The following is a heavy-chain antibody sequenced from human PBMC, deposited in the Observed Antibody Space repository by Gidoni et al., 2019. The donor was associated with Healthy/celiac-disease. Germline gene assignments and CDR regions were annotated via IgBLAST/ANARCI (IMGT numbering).Heavy chain of an antibody. CDR2: IYYSGST. CDR1: GGSISSYY. Sequence: QVQLQESGPGLVKPSATLSLTCTVSGGSISSYYWSWIRQPPGNGLEWIGYIYYSGSTNYNPSLKSRVTISVDTSKNQFSLKLSSVTAADTAVYYCARGEGYCSSTSCWPDYWGQGTLVTVSS. CDR3: ARGEGYCSSTSCWPDY. J-gene: IGHJ4*02. D-gene: IGHD2-2*01. V-gene: IGHV4-59*01.